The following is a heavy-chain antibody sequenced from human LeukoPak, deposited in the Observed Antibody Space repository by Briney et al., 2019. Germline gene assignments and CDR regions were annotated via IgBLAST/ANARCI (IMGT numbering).Heavy chain of an antibody. D-gene: IGHD2-21*02. CDR3: ARGGGDDGTQNFDY. CDR2: ISSSSSYI. Sequence: GGSLRLSCAASGFTFSSYSMNWVRQAPGKGLEWVSSISSSSSYIYYADSVKGRFTISRDNAKNSLYLQMNGLRAEDTAVYYCARGGGDDGTQNFDYWGQGTLVTVSS. CDR1: GFTFSSYS. V-gene: IGHV3-21*01. J-gene: IGHJ4*02.